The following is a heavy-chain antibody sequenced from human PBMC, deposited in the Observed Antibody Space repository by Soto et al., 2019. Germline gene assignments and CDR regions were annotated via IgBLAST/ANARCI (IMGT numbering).Heavy chain of an antibody. V-gene: IGHV1-2*02. D-gene: IGHD2-2*01. Sequence: QVQLVQSGAEVKKPGASVKVSCKASGYTFTGHYIHWVRQAPGQGLEWMGWINLISGDTEYAQKFQGRVTMTRDTSISTAYMDLRSLISDDTAVYYCARVRRSPYAMDVWGQGTTVTVSS. CDR2: INLISGDT. CDR3: ARVRRSPYAMDV. CDR1: GYTFTGHY. J-gene: IGHJ6*02.